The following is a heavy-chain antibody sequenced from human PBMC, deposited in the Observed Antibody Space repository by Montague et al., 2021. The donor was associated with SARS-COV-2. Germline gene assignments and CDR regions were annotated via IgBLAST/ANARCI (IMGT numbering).Heavy chain of an antibody. J-gene: IGHJ4*02. Sequence: SETLSLTCAVYGGSFSGYYWSWIRQPPGKGLEWIGEINHSGSTNYNPSLKSRITISIDTSKNQFSLKLSSVTAADTAVYYCARFAQSALWGSVSPTAGLDYWGQGTRVTVSS. CDR1: GGSFSGYY. CDR3: ARFAQSALWGSVSPTAGLDY. D-gene: IGHD3-10*01. V-gene: IGHV4-34*01. CDR2: INHSGST.